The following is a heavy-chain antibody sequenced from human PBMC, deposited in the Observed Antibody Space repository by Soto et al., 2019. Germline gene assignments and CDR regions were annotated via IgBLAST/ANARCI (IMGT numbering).Heavy chain of an antibody. V-gene: IGHV3-30*18. CDR1: GFTFSTYG. D-gene: IGHD3-10*01. Sequence: SLRHSYRTSGFTFSTYGLHRLRQAPGAVFEWVAVISYDGSNKYYADSVKGRFTISRDNSKNTLYLQMNSLRAEDTAVYYCAKSPILGSGSYYNARYYYGMDVWGQGT. J-gene: IGHJ6*02. CDR3: AKSPILGSGSYYNARYYYGMDV. CDR2: ISYDGSNK.